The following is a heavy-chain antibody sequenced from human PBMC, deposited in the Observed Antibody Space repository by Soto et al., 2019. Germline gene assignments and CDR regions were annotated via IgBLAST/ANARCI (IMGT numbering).Heavy chain of an antibody. D-gene: IGHD3-9*01. CDR2: ISAYNGNT. CDR3: ARDTYYDILTGYLMEVGVDY. CDR1: GYTFTSYG. J-gene: IGHJ4*02. Sequence: ASVKVSCKASGYTFTSYGISWVRQAPGQGLEWMGWISAYNGNTNYAQKLQGRVTMTTDTSTSTAYMELRSLRSDDTAVYYCARDTYYDILTGYLMEVGVDYWGQGTLVTVSS. V-gene: IGHV1-18*01.